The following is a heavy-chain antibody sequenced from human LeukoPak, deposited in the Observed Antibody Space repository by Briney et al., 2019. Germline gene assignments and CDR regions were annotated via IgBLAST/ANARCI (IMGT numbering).Heavy chain of an antibody. Sequence: GGSLRLSCAASGFTFSSYSMNWVRQAPGKGREWVSSISSSSSYIYYADSVKGRFTISRDNAKNSLYLQMNSLRAEDTAVYYCASPNIVATIIGAFDIWGQGTMVTVSS. CDR3: ASPNIVATIIGAFDI. J-gene: IGHJ3*02. CDR1: GFTFSSYS. D-gene: IGHD5-12*01. CDR2: ISSSSSYI. V-gene: IGHV3-21*01.